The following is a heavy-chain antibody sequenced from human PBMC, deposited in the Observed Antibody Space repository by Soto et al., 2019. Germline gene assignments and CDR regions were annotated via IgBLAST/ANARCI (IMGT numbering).Heavy chain of an antibody. CDR3: AYGAYDAFDI. CDR2: INHSGST. V-gene: IGHV4-34*01. J-gene: IGHJ3*02. Sequence: SETLSLTCAVYGGSFSGYYWSWIRQPPGKGLEWIGEINHSGSTNYNPSLKSRVTISVDTSKNQFSLKLSSVTAADTAVYYCAYGAYDAFDIWRQGTMVTVSS. D-gene: IGHD4-17*01. CDR1: GGSFSGYY.